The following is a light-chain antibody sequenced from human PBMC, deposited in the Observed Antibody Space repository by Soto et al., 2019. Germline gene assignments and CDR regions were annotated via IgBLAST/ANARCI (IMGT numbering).Light chain of an antibody. CDR2: SND. CDR3: VSWDNSLSGRV. Sequence: QSVLTQPPSASGTPGQRVTISCSGSSSNTGSNYVYWYQQFPGTAPKLLIYSNDKRPSGVPDRFSGSKSGTSASLAISGLRPEDEADYYCVSWDNSLSGRVFGVGTKLTVL. J-gene: IGLJ3*02. CDR1: SSNTGSNY. V-gene: IGLV1-47*02.